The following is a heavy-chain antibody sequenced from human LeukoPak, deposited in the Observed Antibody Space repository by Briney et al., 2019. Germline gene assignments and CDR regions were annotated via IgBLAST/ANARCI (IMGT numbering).Heavy chain of an antibody. D-gene: IGHD6-13*01. V-gene: IGHV3-23*01. Sequence: GGSLRLSCAASGFTFSSYAMSWVRQAPGKGLEWVSAISGSGGSTYYADSVKGRFTISRDNSKNTLYLQMNSLRAEDTAVYYCARDIRQQLPEDNWFDPWGQGTLVTVSS. CDR3: ARDIRQQLPEDNWFDP. J-gene: IGHJ5*02. CDR2: ISGSGGST. CDR1: GFTFSSYA.